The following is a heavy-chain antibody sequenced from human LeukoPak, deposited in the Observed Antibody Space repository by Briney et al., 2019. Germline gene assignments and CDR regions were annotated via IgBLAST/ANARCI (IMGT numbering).Heavy chain of an antibody. CDR3: AKGSSAYGHPTSPLFDF. CDR2: VSADGTEK. Sequence: PGGSLRLSCTVSGFDLSYYGMHWVRQSPGRGLEWLAVVSADGTEKYYADSVKGRFTISRDNSKNTLFLQMSSLRSEDTAVYYCAKGSSAYGHPTSPLFDFWGQGTLVTVSS. V-gene: IGHV3-30*18. J-gene: IGHJ4*02. CDR1: GFDLSYYG. D-gene: IGHD3-22*01.